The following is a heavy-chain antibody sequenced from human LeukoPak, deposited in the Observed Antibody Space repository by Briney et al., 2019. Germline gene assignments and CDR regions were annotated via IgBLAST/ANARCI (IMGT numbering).Heavy chain of an antibody. D-gene: IGHD3-10*01. CDR1: GFTFSSYS. Sequence: KSGGSLSLSCAASGFTFSSYSMNWVRQAPGKGLELVSSISISTTKIYYADSVKGRFTISRDNAKNSLYLQMNSLRVEDTAVYYCARERFHGSGAPKYDYWGQGTLVTVSS. V-gene: IGHV3-21*01. CDR2: ISISTTKI. CDR3: ARERFHGSGAPKYDY. J-gene: IGHJ4*02.